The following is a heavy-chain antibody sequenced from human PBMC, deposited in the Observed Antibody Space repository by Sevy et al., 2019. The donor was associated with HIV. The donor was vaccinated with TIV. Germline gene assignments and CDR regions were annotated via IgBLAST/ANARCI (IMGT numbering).Heavy chain of an antibody. D-gene: IGHD2-15*01. V-gene: IGHV4-59*12. Sequence: SETLSLTCTVSGGSISSYDWSWIRLPPRKGLEWIGYIYYSWSTNYNPSPTSRGTISVDTSTNQFSLKLSSVTAADTAVFYFARTPSGGGPPYYGMDVWGQGTTVTVSS. J-gene: IGHJ6*02. CDR1: GGSISSYD. CDR2: IYYSWST. CDR3: ARTPSGGGPPYYGMDV.